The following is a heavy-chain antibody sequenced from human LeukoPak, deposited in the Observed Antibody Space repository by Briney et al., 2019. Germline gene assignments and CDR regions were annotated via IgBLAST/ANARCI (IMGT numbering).Heavy chain of an antibody. Sequence: KPSETLSLTCAVYGGSFSGYYWSWIRQPPGKGLEWIGEINHSGSTNYNPSLKSRVTISVDTSKNQFSLKLSSVTAADTAVYYCARGPLWWNYDKDFDYWGQGTLVTVSS. D-gene: IGHD1-7*01. J-gene: IGHJ4*02. CDR2: INHSGST. V-gene: IGHV4-34*01. CDR1: GGSFSGYY. CDR3: ARGPLWWNYDKDFDY.